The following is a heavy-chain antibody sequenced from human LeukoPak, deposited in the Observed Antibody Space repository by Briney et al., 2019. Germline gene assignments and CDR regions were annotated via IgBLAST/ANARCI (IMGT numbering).Heavy chain of an antibody. V-gene: IGHV3-11*01. CDR1: GFTFTDYY. CDR2: ISCSVITL. CDR3: ARGPHVLHSSGWYESFH. D-gene: IGHD6-19*01. Sequence: PGGSLRLSCAASGFTFTDYYMSWGRQAPGKGLGWVSYISCSVITLYYAASVKGRFTISRDNAKNSLHLPMNTLRAEDTAVYYRARGPHVLHSSGWYESFHCGEGTLVTVSS. J-gene: IGHJ1*01.